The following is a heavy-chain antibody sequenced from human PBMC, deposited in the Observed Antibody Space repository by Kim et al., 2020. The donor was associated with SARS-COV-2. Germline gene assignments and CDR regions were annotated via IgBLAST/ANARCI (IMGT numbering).Heavy chain of an antibody. D-gene: IGHD2-2*02. J-gene: IGHJ4*02. V-gene: IGHV1-46*01. CDR3: ARGAVPPTIRGHFDY. Sequence: AQRFQGRVTMTRETSTSTVYMGLSSLRSEDTAVYYCARGAVPPTIRGHFDYWGQGTLVTVSS.